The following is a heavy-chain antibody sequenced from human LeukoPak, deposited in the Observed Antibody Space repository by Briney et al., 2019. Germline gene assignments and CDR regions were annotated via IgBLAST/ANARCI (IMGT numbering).Heavy chain of an antibody. Sequence: GGSLRLSCVASEFVFSSHAMIWVRQAPGKGLEWVAVISYDGSNKYYADSVKGRFTISRDNSKNTLYLQMNSLRAEDTAVYYCAKDHLYSTVWGQGTMVTVSS. CDR2: ISYDGSNK. J-gene: IGHJ3*01. D-gene: IGHD6-13*01. V-gene: IGHV3-30*18. CDR1: EFVFSSHA. CDR3: AKDHLYSTV.